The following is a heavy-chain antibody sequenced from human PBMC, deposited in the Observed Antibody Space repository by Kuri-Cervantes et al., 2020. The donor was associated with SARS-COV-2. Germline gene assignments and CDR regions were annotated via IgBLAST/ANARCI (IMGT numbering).Heavy chain of an antibody. CDR2: ISYEGSNK. Sequence: LSLTCAAPGLTFSRFAMPWLRQAPGKGLEWVAVISYEGSNKYYADSVKGRFTISRDNSKNTLYLQMNSLRTEDRAVYYCVRDRSPQLVFGYYYGMEVWCQGTTVTVSS. J-gene: IGHJ6*02. V-gene: IGHV3-30-3*01. CDR3: VRDRSPQLVFGYYYGMEV. D-gene: IGHD6-6*01. CDR1: GLTFSRFA.